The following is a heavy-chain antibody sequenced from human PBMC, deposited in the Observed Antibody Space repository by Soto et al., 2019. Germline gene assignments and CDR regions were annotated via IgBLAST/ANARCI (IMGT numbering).Heavy chain of an antibody. CDR3: ARHADVATNMDLAYFKS. D-gene: IGHD5-12*01. V-gene: IGHV4-61*01. J-gene: IGHJ4*02. CDR1: GPSLTSGSYY. Sequence: SETLSLTCTVSGPSLTSGSYYWSWIRQPPGKGPEWIGSIYYTGNTKYSPSVKGRVTLSIDTPKNQFSLRVNSVTAADTAVYYCARHADVATNMDLAYFKSWGEGTLVTVSS. CDR2: IYYTGNT.